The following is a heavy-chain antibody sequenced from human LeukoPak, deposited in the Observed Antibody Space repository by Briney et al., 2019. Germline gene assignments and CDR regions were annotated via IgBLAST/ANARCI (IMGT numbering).Heavy chain of an antibody. J-gene: IGHJ3*02. D-gene: IGHD4-17*01. Sequence: GGSLRLPCTASGLTFSNYATTWVRQAPGKGLEWVPSITGSGRGTYYADSVKGRFSVSRDNSQNTVFLHMNSLRADDTALYYCSKDPNGDYVGAFDMWGPGTMVTVSS. CDR2: ITGSGRGT. CDR1: GLTFSNYA. CDR3: SKDPNGDYVGAFDM. V-gene: IGHV3-23*01.